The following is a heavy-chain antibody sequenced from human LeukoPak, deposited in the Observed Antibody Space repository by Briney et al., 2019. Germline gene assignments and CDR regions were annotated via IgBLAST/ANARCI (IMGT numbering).Heavy chain of an antibody. CDR3: ASRQWPGDY. CDR1: GYTFTSYD. D-gene: IGHD6-19*01. Sequence: GASVKASCKASGYTFTSYDINWVRQAAGQRLEWMGWMNPNSGNTGYAQKFQGGVTMTRNTSISTAYMELSSLRSEDTAVYYCASRQWPGDYWGQGTLVTVSS. J-gene: IGHJ4*02. V-gene: IGHV1-8*01. CDR2: MNPNSGNT.